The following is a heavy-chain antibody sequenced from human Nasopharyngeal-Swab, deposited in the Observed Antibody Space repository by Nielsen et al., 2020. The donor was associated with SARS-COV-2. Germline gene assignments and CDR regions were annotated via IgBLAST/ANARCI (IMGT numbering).Heavy chain of an antibody. D-gene: IGHD5-18*01. CDR1: GFTFSSYS. CDR3: ARDPHVDTAMDSYYYYGMDV. V-gene: IGHV3-21*01. J-gene: IGHJ6*02. CDR2: ISSSSYI. Sequence: GGSLRLSCAASGFTFSSYSMNWVRQAPGKGLEWVSSISSSSYIYYADSVKGRFTISRDNAKNSLYLQMNSLRAEDTAVYYCARDPHVDTAMDSYYYYGMDVWGQGTTVTVSS.